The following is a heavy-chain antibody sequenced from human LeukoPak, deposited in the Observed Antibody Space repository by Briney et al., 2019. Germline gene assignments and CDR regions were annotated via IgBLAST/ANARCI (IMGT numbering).Heavy chain of an antibody. CDR2: ISESGGST. CDR1: GFTFSSYA. J-gene: IGHJ4*02. D-gene: IGHD2-2*01. V-gene: IGHV3-23*01. CDR3: AKVGSSTVSFDY. Sequence: GGSLRLSCAASGFTFSSYAMSWVRQAPGKGLEWVSTISESGGSTYYADSVKGRFTISRDNSKNTLYLQMNSLRAEGTAVYYCAKVGSSTVSFDYWGQGTLVTVSS.